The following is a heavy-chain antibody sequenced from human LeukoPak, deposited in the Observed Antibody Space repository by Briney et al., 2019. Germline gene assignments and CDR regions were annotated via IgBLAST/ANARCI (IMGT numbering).Heavy chain of an antibody. V-gene: IGHV3-23*01. J-gene: IGHJ4*02. CDR2: ISGSGGST. D-gene: IGHD2-21*02. CDR3: AKDRDPYCGGDCYTGREDY. Sequence: GGSLRLSCAASGFTFSSYAMSWVRQAPGKGLEWVSAISGSGGSTYYADSVKGRFTISRDNSKNTLYLQMNSLRAEDTAVYCCAKDRDPYCGGDCYTGREDYWGQGTLVTVSS. CDR1: GFTFSSYA.